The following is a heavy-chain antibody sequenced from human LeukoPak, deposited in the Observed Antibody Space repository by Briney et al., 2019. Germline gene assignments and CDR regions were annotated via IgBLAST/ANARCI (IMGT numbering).Heavy chain of an antibody. D-gene: IGHD3-3*01. J-gene: IGHJ6*02. V-gene: IGHV3-30*18. Sequence: GRSLRLSCAASGFTFSSYGMHWVRQAPGKGPEWVALISYDGSNKYYADFGKGRFTIYRHNSKDTLYLQMNSMRAEDTAVYYCAKGYYDFWSGYYMPGGMDVWGQGTTVTVSS. CDR3: AKGYYDFWSGYYMPGGMDV. CDR1: GFTFSSYG. CDR2: ISYDGSNK.